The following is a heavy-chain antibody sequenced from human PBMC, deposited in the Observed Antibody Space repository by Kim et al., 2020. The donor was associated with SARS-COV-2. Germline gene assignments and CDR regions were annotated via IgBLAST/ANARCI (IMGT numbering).Heavy chain of an antibody. CDR2: IIPIFGTA. CDR1: GGTFSSYA. CDR3: ARKNIIAVAGTGWFDP. J-gene: IGHJ5*02. V-gene: IGHV1-69*13. Sequence: SVKVSCKASGGTFSSYAISWVRQAPGQGLEWMGGIIPIFGTANYAQKFQGRVTITADESTSTAYMELSSLRSEDTAVYYCARKNIIAVAGTGWFDPWGQGTLVTVSS. D-gene: IGHD6-19*01.